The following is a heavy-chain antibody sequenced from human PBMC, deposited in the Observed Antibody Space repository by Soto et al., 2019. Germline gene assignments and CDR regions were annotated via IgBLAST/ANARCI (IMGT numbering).Heavy chain of an antibody. CDR1: GGTFSSYA. V-gene: IGHV1-69*13. Sequence: ASVKVSCKASGGTFSSYAIGWVRQAPGQGLEWMGGIIPIFGTANYAQKFQGRVTITADESTSTAYMELSSLRSEGTAVYYCARGGYSGSYFWPPVNGMDVWGQGTTVTVSS. J-gene: IGHJ6*02. CDR3: ARGGYSGSYFWPPVNGMDV. CDR2: IIPIFGTA. D-gene: IGHD1-26*01.